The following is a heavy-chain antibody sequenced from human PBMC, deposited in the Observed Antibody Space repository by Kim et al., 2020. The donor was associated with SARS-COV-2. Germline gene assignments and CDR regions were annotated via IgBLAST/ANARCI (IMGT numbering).Heavy chain of an antibody. Sequence: GGSLRLSCAASGFTFSSYEMNWVRQAPGKGLEWVSYISSSGSTTYYADSVKGRFTISRDNAKNSLYLQMNSLRAEDTAVYYCARENCITAARLEYYFGYWGQGTLVTASS. CDR3: ARENCITAARLEYYFGY. J-gene: IGHJ4*02. D-gene: IGHD6-6*01. CDR1: GFTFSSYE. CDR2: ISSSGSTT. V-gene: IGHV3-48*03.